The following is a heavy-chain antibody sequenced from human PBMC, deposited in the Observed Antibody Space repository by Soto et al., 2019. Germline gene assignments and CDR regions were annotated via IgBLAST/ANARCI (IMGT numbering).Heavy chain of an antibody. CDR3: AHDRELASTGWYGSDYFES. J-gene: IGHJ4*02. CDR2: IYWDDDK. D-gene: IGHD6-19*01. Sequence: QIPLKESGPTLVKPTQTLTLKCSFSGFSLTSSGVGVNWIRQPPGKALEWLAVIYWDDDKRYSPSLKSRLSITKDTAKNHVVLTMTNMAPLDTATYYCAHDRELASTGWYGSDYFESWGQGILVTVSS. V-gene: IGHV2-5*02. CDR1: GFSLTSSGVG.